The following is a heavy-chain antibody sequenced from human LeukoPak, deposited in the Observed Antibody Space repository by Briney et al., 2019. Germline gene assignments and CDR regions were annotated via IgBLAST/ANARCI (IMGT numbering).Heavy chain of an antibody. CDR3: TKDFSSGYYYFDF. CDR2: ISYDGSNK. CDR1: GFTFSSYG. Sequence: GGSLRLSCAASGFTFSSYGMHWVRQAPGKGLEWVAVISYDGSNKYYADSVKGRFTISRDNAKNSLYLQMNSLKPEDTALYYCTKDFSSGYYYFDFWGQGTLVTVSS. V-gene: IGHV3-30*18. D-gene: IGHD3-22*01. J-gene: IGHJ4*02.